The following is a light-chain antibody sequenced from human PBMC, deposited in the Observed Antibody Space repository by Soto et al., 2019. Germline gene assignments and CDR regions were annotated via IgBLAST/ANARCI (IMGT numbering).Light chain of an antibody. J-gene: IGLJ2*01. Sequence: SYELTQPPSVSVSPGQTASVTCSGDKLGDKYASWYQQKPGQSPVLVIYQDRRRPSGIPERFSGSNSGNTATLTISGTQAMDEADYYCQAWDSSTPHVVFGGGTKLTVL. CDR3: QAWDSSTPHVV. CDR1: KLGDKY. CDR2: QDR. V-gene: IGLV3-1*01.